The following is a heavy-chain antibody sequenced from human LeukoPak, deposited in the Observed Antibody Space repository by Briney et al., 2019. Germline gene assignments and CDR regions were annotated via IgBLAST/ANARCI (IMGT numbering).Heavy chain of an antibody. J-gene: IGHJ4*02. CDR1: GGSISSSSYY. Sequence: SETLSLTCTVSGGSISSSSYYWGWIRQPPGKGLEWIGSIYYSGSTYYNPSLKSRVTISVDTSKNQFSLKLSSVTAADTAVYYCARGDSYGFKSFDYWGQGTLVTVSS. D-gene: IGHD5-18*01. CDR3: ARGDSYGFKSFDY. V-gene: IGHV4-39*07. CDR2: IYYSGST.